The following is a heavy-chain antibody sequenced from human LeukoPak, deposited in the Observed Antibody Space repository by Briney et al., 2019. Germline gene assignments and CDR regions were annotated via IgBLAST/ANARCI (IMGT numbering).Heavy chain of an antibody. J-gene: IGHJ1*01. CDR2: ISYDGSNK. CDR1: GCTFSSYA. V-gene: IGHV3-30*04. CDR3: ARDFRVAGPEYFQH. D-gene: IGHD6-19*01. Sequence: GGSLRLFCAASGCTFSSYAMHWVRQAPGKGLEWVAVISYDGSNKYYADSVKGRFTISRDNSKNPLYLQMNRLRAEDTAVYYCARDFRVAGPEYFQHWGQGTLVTVSS.